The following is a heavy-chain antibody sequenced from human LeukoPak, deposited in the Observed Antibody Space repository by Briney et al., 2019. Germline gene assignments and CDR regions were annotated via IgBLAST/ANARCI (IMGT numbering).Heavy chain of an antibody. J-gene: IGHJ4*02. Sequence: SGPRSLTCDAHGASFSGNYWSGIRQLPGKGRKWIGEINEMGRTNYNPTLKRGVTISPDTSKNQFSLKLSSVTAADTSVYYCARAGMWIQLWLDYWGQGTLVTVSS. D-gene: IGHD5-18*01. CDR3: ARAGMWIQLWLDY. CDR1: GASFSGNY. V-gene: IGHV4-34*01. CDR2: INEMGRT.